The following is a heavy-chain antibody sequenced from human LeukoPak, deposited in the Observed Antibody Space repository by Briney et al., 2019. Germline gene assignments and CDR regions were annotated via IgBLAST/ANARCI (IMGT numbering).Heavy chain of an antibody. CDR3: ARTITIFGALGYFDY. V-gene: IGHV4-31*03. Sequence: TLSLTCTVSGASISSGAYSWSWVRQHPGKGLEWIAYIYYSGNTYYNPSLKRRVTISVDTSKNQFSLKLSSVTAADTAVYYCARTITIFGALGYFDYWGQGTLVTVSS. CDR2: IYYSGNT. J-gene: IGHJ4*02. CDR1: GASISSGAYS. D-gene: IGHD3-3*01.